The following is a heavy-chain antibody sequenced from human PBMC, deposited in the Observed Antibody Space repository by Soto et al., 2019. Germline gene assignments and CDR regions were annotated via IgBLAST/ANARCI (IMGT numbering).Heavy chain of an antibody. CDR2: INGDGSGT. Sequence: EVQLVESGGGLVQPGGSLRLSCAASGFTFTGSWMHWVRQAPGKGLVWVSRINGDGSGTSYADFVKGRCIISRDDAKNTLLLQMNGLRAEDTAVYYCARGIFGSGTANDYWGQGTLVTVTS. CDR3: ARGIFGSGTANDY. V-gene: IGHV3-74*01. J-gene: IGHJ4*02. D-gene: IGHD3-10*01. CDR1: GFTFTGSW.